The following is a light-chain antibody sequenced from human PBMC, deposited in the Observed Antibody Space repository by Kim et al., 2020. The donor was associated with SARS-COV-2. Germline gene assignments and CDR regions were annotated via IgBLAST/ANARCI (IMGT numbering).Light chain of an antibody. CDR3: QQGNSLPYT. V-gene: IGKV1D-12*01. CDR1: QGISSS. Sequence: SASVRDMVSITCRAGQGISSSLAWYQQKPGKAPQLLIYGASSLQSGVPSRFSGSGSGTEFTLTISNLQPGDFATYYCQQGNSLPYTFGQGTKLEI. CDR2: GAS. J-gene: IGKJ2*01.